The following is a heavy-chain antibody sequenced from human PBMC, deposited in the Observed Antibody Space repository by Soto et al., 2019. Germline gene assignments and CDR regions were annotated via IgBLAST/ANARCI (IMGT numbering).Heavy chain of an antibody. CDR3: ARQSIPWSNYDSSAPLDY. J-gene: IGHJ4*02. Sequence: QLQLQESGPGLVKPSETLSLTCTVSGGSISSSSYYWGWIRQPPGKGLEWIGSIYYSGSTYYNPSLRSRVTISVDTSKNQFSLKLSSVTAADTAVYYCARQSIPWSNYDSSAPLDYWGQGTLVTVSS. V-gene: IGHV4-39*01. CDR1: GGSISSSSYY. D-gene: IGHD3-22*01. CDR2: IYYSGST.